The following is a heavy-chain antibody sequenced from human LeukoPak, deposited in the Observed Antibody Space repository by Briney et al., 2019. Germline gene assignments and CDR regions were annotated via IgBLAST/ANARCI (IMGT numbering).Heavy chain of an antibody. V-gene: IGHV4-61*08. Sequence: PSETLSLTCTVSGGSISSGDYYWSWIRQPPGKDLEWIGYIYYSGSTNYNPSLKSRVTMSVDTSKNQFSLKLSSVTAADTAVYYCARRYCSSTSCWFDPWGQGTLVTVSS. D-gene: IGHD2-2*01. CDR2: IYYSGST. CDR3: ARRYCSSTSCWFDP. CDR1: GGSISSGDYY. J-gene: IGHJ5*02.